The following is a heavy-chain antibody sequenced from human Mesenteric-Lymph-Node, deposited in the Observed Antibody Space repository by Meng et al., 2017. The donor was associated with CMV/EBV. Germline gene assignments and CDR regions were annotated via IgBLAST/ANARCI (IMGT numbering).Heavy chain of an antibody. J-gene: IGHJ4*02. D-gene: IGHD1-26*01. Sequence: GESLKISCAASGFTFSTYGMHWVRQAPGKGLEWVAVISYDGSNKYYADSVKGRFTISRDNSKNTLYLQMNSLRAEDTAVYYCARDSSGSYYFDYWGQGTLVTVSS. CDR2: ISYDGSNK. CDR1: GFTFSTYG. V-gene: IGHV3-30*19. CDR3: ARDSSGSYYFDY.